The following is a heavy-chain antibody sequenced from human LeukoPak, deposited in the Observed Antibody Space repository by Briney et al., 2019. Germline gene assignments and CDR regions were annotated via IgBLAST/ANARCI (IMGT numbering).Heavy chain of an antibody. Sequence: GGSLTLSCAASGLTFSSLAKSWVRDAPGKGREWVSANRGSGGGTWYADSVKGRLTISRDNSKNTLYLQMNSLRAEDTAAYYCAKDLYDSYGSRYDYWGQGTLVTVSS. CDR1: GLTFSSLA. CDR3: AKDLYDSYGSRYDY. V-gene: IGHV3-23*01. J-gene: IGHJ4*02. CDR2: NRGSGGGT. D-gene: IGHD5-18*01.